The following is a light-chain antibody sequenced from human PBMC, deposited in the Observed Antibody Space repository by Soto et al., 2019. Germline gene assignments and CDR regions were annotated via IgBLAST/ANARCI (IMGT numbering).Light chain of an antibody. CDR1: ESVSSSC. J-gene: IGKJ2*01. V-gene: IGKV3-20*01. Sequence: EIVLTQSPGTLSLSPGERATLSCRASESVSSSCLVWYQQKPGQAPRLVIYGASNRASGIPDRFSGSGSGTDFTLTISRLEPEDFAVYYCQQCGSSPRTFGQGTKLEIK. CDR3: QQCGSSPRT. CDR2: GAS.